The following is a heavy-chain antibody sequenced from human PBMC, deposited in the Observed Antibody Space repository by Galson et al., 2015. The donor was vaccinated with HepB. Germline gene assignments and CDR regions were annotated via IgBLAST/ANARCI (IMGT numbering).Heavy chain of an antibody. V-gene: IGHV4-39*07. CDR3: ARDRARSSWYNYYYYYGMDV. CDR1: GASISSSSHY. CDR2: IYYSGST. Sequence: ETLSLTCTVSGASISSSSHYWGWIRQPPGKGLEWIGSIYYSGSTYYNPSLKSRVTISVDTSKNQFSLKVSSVTAADTAVYYCARDRARSSWYNYYYYYGMDVWGLGTTVTVSS. D-gene: IGHD6-13*01. J-gene: IGHJ6*02.